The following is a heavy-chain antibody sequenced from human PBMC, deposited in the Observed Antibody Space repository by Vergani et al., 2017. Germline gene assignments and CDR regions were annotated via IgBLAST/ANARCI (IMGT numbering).Heavy chain of an antibody. D-gene: IGHD6-13*01. J-gene: IGHJ4*02. V-gene: IGHV3-9*01. CDR2: ISWNSGSI. CDR1: GFTFDDYA. Sequence: EVQLVESGGGLVQPGRSLRLSCAASGFTFDDYAMHWVRQAPGKGLEWVSGISWNSGSIGYADSVKGRFTISRDNAKNSLYLQMNSLRAEDTALYYCAGDTNSWQRADYWGRGTLVTVSS. CDR3: AGDTNSWQRADY.